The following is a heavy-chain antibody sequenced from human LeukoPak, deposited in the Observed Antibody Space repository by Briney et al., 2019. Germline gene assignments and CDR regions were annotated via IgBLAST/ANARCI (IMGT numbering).Heavy chain of an antibody. CDR2: TNSGGTST. CDR3: AKQSYARSLGE. Sequence: GGSLRLSCATSGFPFSDFSMSWVRQAPGKRLEWISTTNSGGTSTYYAESVKGRFTISRDNSKNTLYLQMGSLRVEDTAVYYCAKQSYARSLGEGGPGTLVSVSS. D-gene: IGHD2-8*01. CDR1: GFPFSDFS. V-gene: IGHV3-23*01. J-gene: IGHJ4*02.